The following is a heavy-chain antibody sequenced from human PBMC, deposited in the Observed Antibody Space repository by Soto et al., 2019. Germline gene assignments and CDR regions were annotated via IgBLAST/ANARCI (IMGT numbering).Heavy chain of an antibody. CDR2: IIPIFGTA. J-gene: IGHJ6*02. CDR3: AGPDDSSSSNYYYYGMDV. V-gene: IGHV1-69*13. Sequence: SVKVSCKASGGTFSSYAISWVRQAPGQGLEWMGGIIPIFGTASYAQKFQGRVTITADESTSTAYMELSSLRSEDTAVYYCAGPDDSSSSNYYYYGMDVWGQGTTVTVSS. CDR1: GGTFSSYA. D-gene: IGHD6-6*01.